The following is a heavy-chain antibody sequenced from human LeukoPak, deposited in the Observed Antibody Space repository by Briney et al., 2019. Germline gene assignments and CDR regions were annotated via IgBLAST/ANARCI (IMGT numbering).Heavy chain of an antibody. CDR1: GFTFSSHA. J-gene: IGHJ4*02. V-gene: IGHV3-23*01. Sequence: PGRSLRLSCAASGFTFSSHALSWVRQAPGKGLEWVSGISISGGSTYYADSVKGRFTISRDTSKNTLFLQINSLRADDTAIYYCTKGGHGDYWGQGTMVTVSS. CDR2: ISISGGST. CDR3: TKGGHGDY. D-gene: IGHD2-21*02.